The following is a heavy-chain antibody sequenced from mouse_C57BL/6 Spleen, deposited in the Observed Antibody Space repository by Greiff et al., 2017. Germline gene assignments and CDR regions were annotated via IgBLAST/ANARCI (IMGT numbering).Heavy chain of an antibody. V-gene: IGHV1-85*01. J-gene: IGHJ2*01. CDR1: GYTFTSYD. Sequence: QVQLQQSGPELVKPGASVKLSRKASGYTFTSYDINWVKQRPGQGLAWIGWIYPRDGSTKYNEKFKGKATLTVDTSSSTAYMELHSLTSEDSAVYFCARREYYGNYVDYFDYWGQGTTLTVSS. CDR3: ARREYYGNYVDYFDY. D-gene: IGHD2-1*01. CDR2: IYPRDGST.